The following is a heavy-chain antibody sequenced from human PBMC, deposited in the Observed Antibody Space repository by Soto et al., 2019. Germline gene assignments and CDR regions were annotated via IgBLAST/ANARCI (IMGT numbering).Heavy chain of an antibody. CDR1: GGSISSYY. Sequence: SETLSLTCTVSGGSISSYYWGWIRQPPGRGLEWIGYIYYSGSTNYNPSLKSRVTISVDTSKNQFSLKLSSVTAADTAVYYCARRYGDYFDFWGQGTLVTVSS. J-gene: IGHJ4*02. CDR2: IYYSGST. CDR3: ARRYGDYFDF. D-gene: IGHD4-17*01. V-gene: IGHV4-59*08.